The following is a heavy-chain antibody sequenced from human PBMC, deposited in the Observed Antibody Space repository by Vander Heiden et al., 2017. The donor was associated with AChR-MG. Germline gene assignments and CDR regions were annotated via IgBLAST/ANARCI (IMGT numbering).Heavy chain of an antibody. Sequence: QVQLVQSGAEVKKPGSSVKVPCKASGGTFSSYAIRWVRQAPGQGLEWMGGIIPIFGTANYAQKFQGRVTITADESTSTAYMELSSLRSEDTAVYYCARAGDIVVVPQLQYYYYYMDVWGKGTTVTVSS. J-gene: IGHJ6*03. CDR2: IIPIFGTA. V-gene: IGHV1-69*01. CDR3: ARAGDIVVVPQLQYYYYYMDV. CDR1: GGTFSSYA. D-gene: IGHD2-2*01.